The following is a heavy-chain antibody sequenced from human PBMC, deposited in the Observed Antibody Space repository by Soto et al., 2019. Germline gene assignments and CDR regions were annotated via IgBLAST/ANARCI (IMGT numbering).Heavy chain of an antibody. CDR3: ARVRDIVVVPAFMDV. J-gene: IGHJ6*02. V-gene: IGHV3-20*04. D-gene: IGHD2-2*01. Sequence: GGFLRLSCGASGFTFDDYGRSWVRQTPGKGLEWVSGINWNGGSTGYADSVKGRFTISRDNAKSSLYLQMNSLRAEDTALYYCARVRDIVVVPAFMDVWGQGTTVTVSS. CDR1: GFTFDDYG. CDR2: INWNGGST.